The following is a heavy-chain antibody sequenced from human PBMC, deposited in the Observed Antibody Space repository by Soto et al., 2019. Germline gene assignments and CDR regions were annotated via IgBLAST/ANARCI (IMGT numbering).Heavy chain of an antibody. V-gene: IGHV3-48*02. CDR1: KFTFSTYS. CDR2: ISSGGSTI. D-gene: IGHD3-9*01. J-gene: IGHJ4*02. Sequence: GGSLRLSCAASKFTFSTYSMNWVRQAPGKGLEWVSYISSGGSTIYYADSVKGRFTISRDNAEDSLYLQMNSLRDEDTAVYYCAKSRYDILTGYPGGYFDYWGQGTLVTVSS. CDR3: AKSRYDILTGYPGGYFDY.